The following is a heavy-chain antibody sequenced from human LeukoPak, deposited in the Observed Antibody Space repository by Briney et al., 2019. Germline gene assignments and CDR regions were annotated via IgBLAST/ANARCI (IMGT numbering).Heavy chain of an antibody. D-gene: IGHD4-17*01. J-gene: IGHJ4*02. Sequence: PGGSPRLSCAASGFTFSNYTMNWVRQAPGKGLEWVSIITGSGTGTYFAGSVKGRFTISRDNSKDMLYLQMNYLRAEDTAVYYCARARSAGLRLYYFNSWGQGTLVTVSS. CDR1: GFTFSNYT. V-gene: IGHV3-23*01. CDR3: ARARSAGLRLYYFNS. CDR2: ITGSGTGT.